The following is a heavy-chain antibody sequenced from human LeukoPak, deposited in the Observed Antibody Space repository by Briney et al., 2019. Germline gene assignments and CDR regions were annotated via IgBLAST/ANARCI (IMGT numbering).Heavy chain of an antibody. V-gene: IGHV3-53*01. CDR2: IYSGGST. J-gene: IGHJ4*02. Sequence: GGSLRLSCAASGFTVSSNYMSWVRQAPGKGLEWVSVIYSGGSTYYADSVKGRFTISRDDSRNTIYLQMDSLRAEDTAVYYCATSSPRNYFDHWGQGTLVTVSS. CDR3: ATSSPRNYFDH. CDR1: GFTVSSNY. D-gene: IGHD1-14*01.